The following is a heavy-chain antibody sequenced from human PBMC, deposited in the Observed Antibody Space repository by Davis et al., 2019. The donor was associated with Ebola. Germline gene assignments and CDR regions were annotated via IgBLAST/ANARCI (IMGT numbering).Heavy chain of an antibody. CDR1: GGSFSGYY. CDR3: ARDGVDTAMHRYYYMDV. CDR2: INHSGST. V-gene: IGHV4-34*01. D-gene: IGHD5-18*01. Sequence: SETLSLTCAVYGGSFSGYYWSWIRQPPGKGLEWIGEINHSGSTNYNPSLKSRVTISVDTSKNQFSLKLSSVTAADTAVYYCARDGVDTAMHRYYYMDVWGKGTTVTVSS. J-gene: IGHJ6*03.